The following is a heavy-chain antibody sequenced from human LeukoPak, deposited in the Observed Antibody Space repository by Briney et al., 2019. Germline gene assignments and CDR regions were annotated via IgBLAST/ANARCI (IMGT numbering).Heavy chain of an antibody. D-gene: IGHD3-16*01. CDR2: VIPIFGTA. CDR1: GGTFSSYA. V-gene: IGHV1-69*01. J-gene: IGHJ3*02. CDR3: ASGGRPKAFDI. Sequence: ASVTVSCKASGGTFSSYAISWVRQAPGQGLEWMGGVIPIFGTANYAQKFQGRVTITADESTSTAYMELSSLRSEDTAVYYCASGGRPKAFDIWGQGTMVTVS.